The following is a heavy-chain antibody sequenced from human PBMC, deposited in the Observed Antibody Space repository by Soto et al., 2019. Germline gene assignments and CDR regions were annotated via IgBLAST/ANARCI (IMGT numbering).Heavy chain of an antibody. CDR3: VKDIR. CDR2: INPDGSRI. Sequence: EVQLVESGGGLVQPGGSLSLSCAAPGFSFSSQWMNWVRQSPGKGPVWASYINPDGSRIGYADSVKGRFTISRDNAKNTLYLQMNSLRVEDTAVYYCVKDIRWGRGTLVTVSS. J-gene: IGHJ4*02. V-gene: IGHV3-74*01. CDR1: GFSFSSQW.